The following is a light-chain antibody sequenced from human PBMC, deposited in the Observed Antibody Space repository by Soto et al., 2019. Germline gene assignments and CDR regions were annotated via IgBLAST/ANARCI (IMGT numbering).Light chain of an antibody. V-gene: IGKV1-9*01. J-gene: IGKJ5*01. Sequence: IQLTQSPSSLSASVGDRVTFICRASEDISSYLVWYQQKPGAAPKLLIYAASALHSGVPSRFSGSGSGTDFTLTISSLHPEDFAVYFCQQFKNYPITFGQGTRREIK. CDR1: EDISSY. CDR3: QQFKNYPIT. CDR2: AAS.